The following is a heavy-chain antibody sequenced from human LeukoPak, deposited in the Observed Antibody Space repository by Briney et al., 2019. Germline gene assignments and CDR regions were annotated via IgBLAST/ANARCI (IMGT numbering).Heavy chain of an antibody. D-gene: IGHD6-13*01. CDR1: GFTFSSYW. J-gene: IGHJ4*02. Sequence: PGGSLRLSCVGSGFTFSSYWMSWVRQTPGKGLEWVANIRQDGSEKYYVDSARGRFTISRDNSKNSLFLQMNGLRAEDTAVYYCARLEPSSPGYYFQYRGQGTLVTVSS. CDR3: ARLEPSSPGYYFQY. CDR2: IRQDGSEK. V-gene: IGHV3-7*05.